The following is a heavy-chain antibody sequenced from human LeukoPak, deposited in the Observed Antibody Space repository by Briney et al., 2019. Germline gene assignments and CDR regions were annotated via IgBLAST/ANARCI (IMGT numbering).Heavy chain of an antibody. CDR2: SYYSGST. D-gene: IGHD4-11*01. Sequence: SETLSLTCTVSGGSISTYYWSWIRQPPGKGLEWMGYSYYSGSTNYNPSLKSRVTISVDTSKNQFSLKLSSVTAADTAVYYCARGQVTTPFYYYYYMVVWGKWTTVTVSS. V-gene: IGHV4-59*01. CDR3: ARGQVTTPFYYYYYMVV. J-gene: IGHJ6*03. CDR1: GGSISTYY.